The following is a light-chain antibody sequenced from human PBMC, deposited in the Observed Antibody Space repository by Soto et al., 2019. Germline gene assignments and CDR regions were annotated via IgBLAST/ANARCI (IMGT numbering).Light chain of an antibody. Sequence: DIQITQSPSSLSASVGDRVTITCRASQSISSYLNWYQQKPGKAPKLLIYAASSLQSGVPSRFSGSGSGTDFTLTISSLQPEDFATYYCQQSYSTPINCGQGTRREIK. CDR3: QQSYSTPIN. CDR2: AAS. CDR1: QSISSY. J-gene: IGKJ5*01. V-gene: IGKV1-39*01.